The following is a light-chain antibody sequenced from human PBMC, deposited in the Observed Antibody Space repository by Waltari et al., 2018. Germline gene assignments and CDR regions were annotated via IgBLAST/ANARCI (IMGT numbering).Light chain of an antibody. CDR2: GAS. J-gene: IGKJ1*01. CDR3: QQFGTTPWT. Sequence: ENVLAQSPGTLSLAPGERVSLSCRARQPVSSSYVAWYQQKPGQAPRLLMYGASRRATGTPDRFSGSGSGTDFTLTISRLAPEDSAVYYCQQFGTTPWTFGQGTTVKI. CDR1: QPVSSSY. V-gene: IGKV3-20*01.